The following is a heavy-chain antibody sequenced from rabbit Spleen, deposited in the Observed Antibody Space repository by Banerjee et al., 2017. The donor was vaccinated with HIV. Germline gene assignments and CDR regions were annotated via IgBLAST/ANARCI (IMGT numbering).Heavy chain of an antibody. V-gene: IGHV1S45*01. CDR1: GFSFSNKVV. CDR2: IYTGNGKS. D-gene: IGHD8-1*01. CDR3: ARDAGSGPYIDGYFNL. Sequence: QEQLVESGGGLVKPEGSLKLSCTASGFSFSNKVVMCWVRQAPGKGLEWIACIYTGNGKSYTAGWARGRFTISRTSSTTVTLRMTSLTVADTATYFCARDAGSGPYIDGYFNLWGQGTLVTVS. J-gene: IGHJ4*01.